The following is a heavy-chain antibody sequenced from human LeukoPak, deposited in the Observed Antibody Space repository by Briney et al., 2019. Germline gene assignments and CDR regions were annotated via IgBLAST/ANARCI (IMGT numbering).Heavy chain of an antibody. D-gene: IGHD6-6*01. CDR1: GGTFSRYA. CDR2: LIPILDLA. V-gene: IGHV1-69*04. J-gene: IGHJ4*02. Sequence: SVKVSCKASGGTFSRYAISWVRQAPGQGLEWMGRLIPILDLANYAQKFQGRVTITADESTSTAYMELSSLRSEDTAVYYCARGFGLEYSSSPFDYWGQGTLVTVSS. CDR3: ARGFGLEYSSSPFDY.